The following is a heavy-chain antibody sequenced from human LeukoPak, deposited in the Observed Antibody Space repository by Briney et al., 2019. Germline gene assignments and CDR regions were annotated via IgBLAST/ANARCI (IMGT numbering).Heavy chain of an antibody. D-gene: IGHD4-17*01. J-gene: IGHJ3*02. CDR2: ISSSSSYI. Sequence: KAGGSLRLSCAASGFTFSSYSMNWVRQAPGKGLEWVSSISSSSSYIYYADSVKGRFTISRDNAKNSLYLQMNSLRAEDTAVYYCARVGGYMTTVTNDAFDIWGQGTMVTVSS. CDR1: GFTFSSYS. V-gene: IGHV3-21*01. CDR3: ARVGGYMTTVTNDAFDI.